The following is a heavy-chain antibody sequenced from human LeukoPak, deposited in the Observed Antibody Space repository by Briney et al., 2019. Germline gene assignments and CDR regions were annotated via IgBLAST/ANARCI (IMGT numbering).Heavy chain of an antibody. V-gene: IGHV3-20*04. CDR1: GFSFSYHG. CDR3: ARVYLSQQLVPGLDY. D-gene: IGHD6-13*01. CDR2: INWNGSIT. J-gene: IGHJ4*02. Sequence: GGTLRLSCVASGFSFSYHGMNWVRLAPGKGLEWVSGINWNGSITGYADSVKGRFTISRDNAKNSLYLQMNSLRAEDTALYYCARVYLSQQLVPGLDYWGQGTLVTVSS.